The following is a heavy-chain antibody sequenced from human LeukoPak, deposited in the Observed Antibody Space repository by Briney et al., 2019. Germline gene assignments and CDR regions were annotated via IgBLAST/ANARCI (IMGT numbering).Heavy chain of an antibody. V-gene: IGHV1-2*02. Sequence: ASVKVSCKASGYTFTGYYMHWVRQAPGQGLEWMGWINPNSGGTNYAQKFQGRVTMTRDTSISTAYMELSRLRSDDTAVYCCASVSIAVASTWFDYWGQGTLVTVSS. D-gene: IGHD6-19*01. CDR2: INPNSGGT. J-gene: IGHJ4*02. CDR3: ASVSIAVASTWFDY. CDR1: GYTFTGYY.